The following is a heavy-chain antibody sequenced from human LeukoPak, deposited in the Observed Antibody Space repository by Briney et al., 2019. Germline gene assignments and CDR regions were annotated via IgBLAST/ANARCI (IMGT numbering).Heavy chain of an antibody. CDR2: ISYDGSNK. CDR3: AKGGGYEAQYYYYLDV. V-gene: IGHV3-30*18. CDR1: GFTFSSYG. J-gene: IGHJ6*03. Sequence: GGSLRLSCAASGFTFSSYGMHWVRQAPGKGLEWVAVISYDGSNKYYADSVKGRFTISRDNSKNTLYLQMKSLRAEDTAVYYCAKGGGYEAQYYYYLDVWGKGTTVTISS. D-gene: IGHD5-12*01.